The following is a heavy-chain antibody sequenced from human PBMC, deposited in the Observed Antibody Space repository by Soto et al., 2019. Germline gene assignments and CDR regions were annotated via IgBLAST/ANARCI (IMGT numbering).Heavy chain of an antibody. CDR3: ASYVAHEYSSSYFDY. Sequence: SVKVSCKASGGTFSSYAISWVRQAPGQGLEWMGGIIPIFGTANYAQKFQGRVTITADKSTSTAYMELSSLRSEDTAVYYCASYVAHEYSSSYFDYWGKGTRVTVSS. J-gene: IGHJ4*02. CDR1: GGTFSSYA. CDR2: IIPIFGTA. V-gene: IGHV1-69*06. D-gene: IGHD6-6*01.